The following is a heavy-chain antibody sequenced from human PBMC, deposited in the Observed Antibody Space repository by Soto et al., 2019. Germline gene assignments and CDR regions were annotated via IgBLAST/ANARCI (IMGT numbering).Heavy chain of an antibody. Sequence: SETLSLTCTVSGGSISSGGYYWSWIRQHPGKGLEWIGYIYYSGSTYYNPSLKSRVTISVDTSKNQFSLKLSSVTAADTAVYYCARSYDYDSSGPPTYYYYGMDVWGQGTTVTVSS. CDR2: IYYSGST. CDR3: ARSYDYDSSGPPTYYYYGMDV. CDR1: GGSISSGGYY. V-gene: IGHV4-31*03. D-gene: IGHD3-22*01. J-gene: IGHJ6*02.